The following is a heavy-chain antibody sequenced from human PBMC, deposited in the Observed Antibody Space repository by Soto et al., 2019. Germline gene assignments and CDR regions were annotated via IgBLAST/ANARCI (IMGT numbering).Heavy chain of an antibody. D-gene: IGHD2-2*01. CDR1: GVSMSIGTDY. CDR3: ARLDCVRASCQFDY. CDR2: IHYSGST. J-gene: IGHJ4*02. V-gene: IGHV4-39*07. Sequence: PSETLSLTCNVSGVSMSIGTDYWGWIRQPPGKGLEWIGNIHYSGSTYYNPSLKSRLQIFVDTAKNQFSLKLSSVTFADTAVYYCARLDCVRASCQFDYWGQGSLVTVS.